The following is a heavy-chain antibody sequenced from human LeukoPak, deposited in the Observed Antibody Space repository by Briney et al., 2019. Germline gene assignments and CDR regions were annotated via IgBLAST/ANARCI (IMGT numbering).Heavy chain of an antibody. D-gene: IGHD4-17*01. V-gene: IGHV4-59*08. CDR1: GGPISSYY. CDR3: ARPGYGDYGMDV. J-gene: IGHJ6*02. CDR2: IYYSGST. Sequence: SETLSLTCTVSGGPISSYYWSWIRQPPGKGLEWIGYIYYSGSTNYNPSLKSRVTISVDTSKNQFSLKLSSVTAADTAVYYCARPGYGDYGMDVWGQGTTVTVSS.